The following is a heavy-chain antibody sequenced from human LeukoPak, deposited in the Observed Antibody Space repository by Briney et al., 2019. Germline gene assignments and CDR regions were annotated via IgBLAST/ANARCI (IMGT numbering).Heavy chain of an antibody. J-gene: IGHJ4*02. CDR2: IYYSGST. V-gene: IGHV4-31*03. CDR3: ARARGGTVTTSPFDY. CDR1: GGSISSGGYY. Sequence: SQTLSLTCTVSGGSISSGGYYWGWIRQHPGMGLEWIGYIYYSGSTYYNPSLKSRVTISVDTSKNQFSLKLSSVTAADTAVYYCARARGGTVTTSPFDYWGQGTLVTVSS. D-gene: IGHD4-17*01.